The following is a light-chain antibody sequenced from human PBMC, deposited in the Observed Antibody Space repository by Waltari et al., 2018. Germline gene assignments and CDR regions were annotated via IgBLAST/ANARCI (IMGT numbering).Light chain of an antibody. V-gene: IGLV2-14*03. Sequence: QSALTQPASVSGSPGQSITIPCTGIGSAIDDSDFVSWYQPHPGKAPRVIIYDVTNRPSGISARFSASKSASTASLTISGLQPEDEGDYYCTSQTLDGVVLFGGGTQVTVL. J-gene: IGLJ3*02. CDR2: DVT. CDR3: TSQTLDGVVL. CDR1: GSAIDDSDF.